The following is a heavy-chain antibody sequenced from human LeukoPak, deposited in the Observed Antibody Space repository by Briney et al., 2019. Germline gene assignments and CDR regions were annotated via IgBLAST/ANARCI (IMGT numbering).Heavy chain of an antibody. V-gene: IGHV3-48*01. J-gene: IGHJ4*02. D-gene: IGHD2-15*01. CDR1: GFTFSSYG. Sequence: GGSLRLSCAASGFTFSSYGMHWVRRAPGKGLEWVSYISSLSGTIYYADSVKGRFTISRDNAKNSLYLQMNSLRAEDTAIYYCARDQGGGTSYWGQGTLVTVSS. CDR3: ARDQGGGTSY. CDR2: ISSLSGTI.